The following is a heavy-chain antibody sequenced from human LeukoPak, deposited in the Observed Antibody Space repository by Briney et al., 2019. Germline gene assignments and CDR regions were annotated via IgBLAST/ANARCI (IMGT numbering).Heavy chain of an antibody. CDR2: TNPNSGGT. CDR1: GYTFTGYY. CDR3: ASHRSSGRKAYDEY. V-gene: IGHV1-2*02. Sequence: ASVKVSCKASGYTFTGYYMHWVRQAPGQGLEWMGWTNPNSGGTNYAQKFQGRVTMTRDTSISTAYMELSRLRSDDTAAYYCASHRSSGRKAYDEYWGQGTLVTVSS. D-gene: IGHD1-26*01. J-gene: IGHJ4*02.